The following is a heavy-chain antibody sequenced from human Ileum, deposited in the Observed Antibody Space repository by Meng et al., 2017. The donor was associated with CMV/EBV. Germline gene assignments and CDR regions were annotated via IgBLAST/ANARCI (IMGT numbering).Heavy chain of an antibody. CDR2: INGDGITT. J-gene: IGHJ4*02. CDR1: GFTFTSYW. CDR3: ARDLPIDY. Sequence: GGSLRLSCAASGFTFTSYWMHWVRQAPGKGLVWVSRINGDGITTTYADSVKGRFTISRDNAKNTLFLQMNSLRAEDTAVYYCARDLPIDYWGQGTLVTVSS. V-gene: IGHV3-74*01.